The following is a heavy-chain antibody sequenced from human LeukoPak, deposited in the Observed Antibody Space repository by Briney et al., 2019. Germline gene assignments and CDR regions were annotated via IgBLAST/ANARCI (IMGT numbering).Heavy chain of an antibody. J-gene: IGHJ4*02. D-gene: IGHD3-10*01. V-gene: IGHV3-7*05. CDR3: ARHGGGGYYFLDY. Sequence: PGGSLRPSCAASGFTFSTYWMTWVRQAPGKGLEWVANIKEDGSEKYYVDSVKGRFAISRDNAKNSLYLQMNSLRAEDTAVYYCARHGGGGYYFLDYWGQGTLVTVSS. CDR1: GFTFSTYW. CDR2: IKEDGSEK.